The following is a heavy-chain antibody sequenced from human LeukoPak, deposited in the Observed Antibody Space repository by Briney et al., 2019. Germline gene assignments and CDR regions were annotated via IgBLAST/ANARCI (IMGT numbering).Heavy chain of an antibody. D-gene: IGHD3-10*01. CDR1: GYSFTSYW. Sequence: GESLKISCKGSGYSFTSYWIGWVRQMPGKGLEGMGIIYPGDSDTRYSPSFQGQVTISADKSISTAYLQWSSLKASDTAMYYCATSTYYYGSGSDYYFDYWGQGTLVTVSS. J-gene: IGHJ4*02. CDR3: ATSTYYYGSGSDYYFDY. V-gene: IGHV5-51*01. CDR2: IYPGDSDT.